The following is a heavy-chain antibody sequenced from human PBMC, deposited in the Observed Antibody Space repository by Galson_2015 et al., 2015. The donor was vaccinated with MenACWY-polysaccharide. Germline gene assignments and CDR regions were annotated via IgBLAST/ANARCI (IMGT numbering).Heavy chain of an antibody. CDR3: ARVEEQWLGYYYYGMDV. Sequence: SVKVSCKASGYTFTSYDINWVRQATGQGLEWMGWMNPNSGNTGYAQKFQGRVTMTRNTSISTAYMELSSLRSEDTAVYYCARVEEQWLGYYYYGMDVWGQGTTVTVSS. V-gene: IGHV1-8*01. J-gene: IGHJ6*02. D-gene: IGHD6-19*01. CDR2: MNPNSGNT. CDR1: GYTFTSYD.